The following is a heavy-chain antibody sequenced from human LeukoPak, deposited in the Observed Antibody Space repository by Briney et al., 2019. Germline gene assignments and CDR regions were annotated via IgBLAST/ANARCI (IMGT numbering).Heavy chain of an antibody. J-gene: IGHJ4*02. CDR2: IYTGGST. V-gene: IGHV3-53*01. Sequence: PGGSLRLSCAASGFTVSNSYMSWVRQAPGKGLEWGSVIYTGGSTYYADSVKGRFTISRDNSKNTLYLQMDSLRAEDTAVYYCARDQGGYWGQGTVVTVSS. CDR3: ARDQGGY. CDR1: GFTVSNSY.